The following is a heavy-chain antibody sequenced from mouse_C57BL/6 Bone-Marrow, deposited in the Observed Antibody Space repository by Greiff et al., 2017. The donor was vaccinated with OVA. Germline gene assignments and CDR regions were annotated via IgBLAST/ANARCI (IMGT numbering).Heavy chain of an antibody. CDR3: ASDSNYLAWFAY. J-gene: IGHJ3*01. D-gene: IGHD2-5*01. V-gene: IGHV1-52*01. CDR2: IDPSDSET. Sequence: VQLQQPGAELVRPGSSVKLSCKASGYTFTSYWMHWVKQRPIQGLEWIGNIDPSDSETHYNQKFKDKATLTVDKSSSTAYMQLSSLTSEDSAVYYCASDSNYLAWFAYWGQGTLVTVSA. CDR1: GYTFTSYW.